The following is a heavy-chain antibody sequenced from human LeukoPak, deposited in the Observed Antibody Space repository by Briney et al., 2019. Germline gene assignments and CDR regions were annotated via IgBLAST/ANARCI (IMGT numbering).Heavy chain of an antibody. CDR1: GFTFSSYW. J-gene: IGHJ3*02. CDR3: AREAIVVVTTDAFDI. Sequence: GGSLRLSCAASGFTFSSYWMHWVRHAPGKGLVWVSRINSDGSSTSYADSVKGRFTISRDNAKNTLYLQMNSLRAEDTAVYYCAREAIVVVTTDAFDIWGQGTMVTVSS. CDR2: INSDGSST. V-gene: IGHV3-74*01. D-gene: IGHD3-22*01.